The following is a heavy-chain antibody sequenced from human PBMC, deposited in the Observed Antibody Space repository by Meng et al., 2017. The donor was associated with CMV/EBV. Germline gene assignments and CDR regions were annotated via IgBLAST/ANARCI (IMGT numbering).Heavy chain of an antibody. CDR2: IIPILGIA. V-gene: IGHV1-69*10. D-gene: IGHD3-22*01. CDR3: ARVPQGFDDSSGYYFGY. CDR1: GGTFSSYA. J-gene: IGHJ4*02. Sequence: SVQVSCKASGGTFSSYAISWVRQAPGQGLEWMGGIIPILGIANYAQKFQGRVTITADKSTSTAYMELSSLRSEDTAVYYGARVPQGFDDSSGYYFGYWGQGTLVTVSS.